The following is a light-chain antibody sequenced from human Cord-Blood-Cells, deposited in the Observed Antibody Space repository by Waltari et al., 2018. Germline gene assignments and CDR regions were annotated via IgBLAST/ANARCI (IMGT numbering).Light chain of an antibody. CDR3: QAWDSSTAHVV. CDR1: KLGDKY. Sequence: SYELTQPPSVSVSPGQTASITCSGDKLGDKYACWYKQKPGQAPVLVIYQDRKRPSGLPGRFSGSNSWNTATLTISGTQAMDEADYYCQAWDSSTAHVVFGGGTKLTVL. J-gene: IGLJ2*01. V-gene: IGLV3-1*01. CDR2: QDR.